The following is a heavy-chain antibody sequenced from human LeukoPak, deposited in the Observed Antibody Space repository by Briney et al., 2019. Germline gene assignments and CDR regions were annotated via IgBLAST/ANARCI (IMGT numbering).Heavy chain of an antibody. D-gene: IGHD3/OR15-3a*01. CDR1: GFSFSFYG. Sequence: GGSLRLSCTTSGFSFSFYGIHWVRQAPGKGLAWVAFIRYDSRIIHYADSVKGRFTISRDNSKNTVFLQMNSLKIEDTAVYNCAKNDYGTDSDFYYMDFWGKGTKVTVSS. CDR3: AKNDYGTDSDFYYMDF. J-gene: IGHJ6*03. V-gene: IGHV3-30*02. CDR2: IRYDSRII.